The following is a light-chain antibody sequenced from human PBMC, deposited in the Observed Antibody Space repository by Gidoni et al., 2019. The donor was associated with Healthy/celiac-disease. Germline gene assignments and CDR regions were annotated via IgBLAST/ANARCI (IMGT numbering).Light chain of an antibody. CDR2: GKN. J-gene: IGLJ2*01. Sequence: SSALTHDPAVSVALGQTVRITCQGDSLRSYYASWYQQKPGQAPVLVIYGKNNRPSGIPDRFYGSSSGNTASLTITGAQAEDEADYYCNYRDSSGNHLVFGGGTKLTVL. V-gene: IGLV3-19*01. CDR3: NYRDSSGNHLV. CDR1: SLRSYY.